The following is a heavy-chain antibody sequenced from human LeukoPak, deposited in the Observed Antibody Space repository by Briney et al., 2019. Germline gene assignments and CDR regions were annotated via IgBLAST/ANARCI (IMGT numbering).Heavy chain of an antibody. CDR1: GGPVSGSY. J-gene: IGHJ4*02. V-gene: IGHV4-59*02. D-gene: IGHD2-2*02. Sequence: SETLSLTCNVSGGPVSGSYWSWIRQPPGKGLEWIGYISYSGSTNYNPSLKSRVTMSVDTSKNQFSLKLSSVTSADTAVYYCARIPPCSSTSCYILDYWGQGTLVTVSS. CDR2: ISYSGST. CDR3: ARIPPCSSTSCYILDY.